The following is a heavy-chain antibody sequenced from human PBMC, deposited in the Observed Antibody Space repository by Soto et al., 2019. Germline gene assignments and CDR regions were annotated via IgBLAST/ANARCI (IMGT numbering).Heavy chain of an antibody. V-gene: IGHV4-4*07. CDR2: IYATGTN. CDR1: GASISGFY. CDR3: VRDGTKTLRDWFDP. Sequence: PSETLSLTCTVSGASISGFYWSWIRKPAGRGLGWIGRIYATGTNEYNRTLNSRVMISVDTSKKQFCMKLRSETAADTAVYYCVRDGTKTLRDWFDPWGQGISVTVSS. J-gene: IGHJ5*02. D-gene: IGHD1-1*01.